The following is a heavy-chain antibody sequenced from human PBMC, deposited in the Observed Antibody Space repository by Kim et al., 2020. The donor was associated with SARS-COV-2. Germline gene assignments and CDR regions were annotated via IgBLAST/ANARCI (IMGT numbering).Heavy chain of an antibody. CDR3: AGHIVADYYYYYRDV. CDR1: GGSISSSSYY. D-gene: IGHD2-21*01. J-gene: IGHJ6*03. V-gene: IGHV4-39*01. CDR2: IYYSGST. Sequence: SETLSPTCTVSGGSISSSSYYWGWIRQPPGKGLEWIGSIYYSGSTYYNPSLKSRVTISVDTSKTQFSLKLSSVTAADTAVYYCAGHIVADYYYYYRDVWGKGTTVTVSS.